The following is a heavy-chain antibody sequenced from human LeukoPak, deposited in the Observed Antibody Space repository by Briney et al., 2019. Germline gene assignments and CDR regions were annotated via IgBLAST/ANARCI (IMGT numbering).Heavy chain of an antibody. CDR1: GGSFSGYY. V-gene: IGHV4-34*01. CDR3: ASGVAGTLYYYYYMDV. D-gene: IGHD6-19*01. J-gene: IGHJ6*03. CDR2: INHSGST. Sequence: PSETLPLTCAVYGGSFSGYYWSWIRQPPGKGLEWIGEINHSGSTNYNPSLKSRVTISVDTSKNQFSLKLSSVTAADTAVYYCASGVAGTLYYYYYMDVWGKGTTVTVSS.